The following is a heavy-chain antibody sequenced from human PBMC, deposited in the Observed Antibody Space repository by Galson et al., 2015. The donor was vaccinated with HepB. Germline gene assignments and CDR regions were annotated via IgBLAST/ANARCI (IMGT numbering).Heavy chain of an antibody. CDR1: GFTFSINA. CDR2: ISGSGGGT. J-gene: IGHJ3*02. CDR3: TVLVGATSDAFDI. Sequence: SLRLSCAASGFTFSINAMGWVRQAPGKGLEWVSGISGSGGGTQYADSVKGRFTISRDDSKSTLFLQMNSLRAEDTAIYYCTVLVGATSDAFDIWGQGTMVTVSS. V-gene: IGHV3-23*01. D-gene: IGHD1-26*01.